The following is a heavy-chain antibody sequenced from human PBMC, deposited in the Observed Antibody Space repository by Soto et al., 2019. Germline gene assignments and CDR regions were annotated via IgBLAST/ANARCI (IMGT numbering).Heavy chain of an antibody. J-gene: IGHJ6*02. D-gene: IGHD3-3*01. Sequence: GGSLRLSCAASGFTFSNYGMHWVRQAPGKGLEWVAFISDDGSNKYYADSMKGRFTMSRDNSKSTLYLQMNSLRVEDTAVYYCTKRRNLLRFLERSSAMEVWCQATMVTV. CDR1: GFTFSNYG. CDR3: TKRRNLLRFLERSSAMEV. V-gene: IGHV3-30*18. CDR2: ISDDGSNK.